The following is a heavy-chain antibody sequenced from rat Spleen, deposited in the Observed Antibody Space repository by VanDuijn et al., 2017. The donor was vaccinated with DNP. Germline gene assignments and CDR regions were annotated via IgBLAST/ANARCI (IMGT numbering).Heavy chain of an antibody. J-gene: IGHJ2*01. Sequence: EVQLVESGGGLVQPGRSLKLSCTVSGFTFTDYNMVWVRQAPKTGLEWVAFISTSSSTTYYRDSVKGRFTVSRDNAKSTLYLQMDSLRSEDTATYYCARWNSGHFDYWGQGVMVPVSS. CDR2: ISTSSSTT. CDR1: GFTFTDYN. CDR3: ARWNSGHFDY. V-gene: IGHV5S23*01. D-gene: IGHD4-3*01.